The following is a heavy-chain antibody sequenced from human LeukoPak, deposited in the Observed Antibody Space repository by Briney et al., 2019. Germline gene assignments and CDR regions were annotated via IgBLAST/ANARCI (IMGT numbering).Heavy chain of an antibody. CDR1: GGSISSGGYY. J-gene: IGHJ6*03. V-gene: IGHV4-30-2*01. D-gene: IGHD3-10*02. CDR2: IYHSGST. Sequence: SQTLSLTCTVSGGSISSGGYYWSWIRQPPGKGLEWIGYIYHSGSTYYNPSLKSRVTISKDTSKNQFSLNLSSVTAADTAMYYCARVFRPGPYMDVWGKGTPVTVSS. CDR3: ARVFRPGPYMDV.